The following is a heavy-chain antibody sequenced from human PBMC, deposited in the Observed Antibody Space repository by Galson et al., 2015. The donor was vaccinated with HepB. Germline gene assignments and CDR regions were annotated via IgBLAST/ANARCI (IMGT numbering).Heavy chain of an antibody. CDR2: IWSDGSNK. D-gene: IGHD6-13*01. CDR3: VREGPYASSCMDY. CDR1: GFIFSSFG. V-gene: IGHV3-33*01. Sequence: SLRLSCAASGFIFSSFGMHWVRQAPGKGLEWVGVIWSDGSNKYYADFVKGRFTISRDNSKNTVYLRMNSLRVEDTAGYYCVREGPYASSCMDYWGQGTLVTVSS. J-gene: IGHJ4*02.